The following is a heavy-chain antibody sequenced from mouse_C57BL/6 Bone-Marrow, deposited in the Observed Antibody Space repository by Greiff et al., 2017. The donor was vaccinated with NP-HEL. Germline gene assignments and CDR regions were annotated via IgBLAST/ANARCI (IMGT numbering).Heavy chain of an antibody. CDR2: ISSGGSYT. J-gene: IGHJ2*01. CDR1: GFTFSSYG. CDR3: ARRNYYGSSPLFDY. Sequence: EVQLVESGGDLVKPGGSLKLSCAASGFTFSSYGMSWVRQTPDKRLEWVATISSGGSYTYYPDSVKGRFTISRDNAKNTLYLQMSSLKSEDTAMYYCARRNYYGSSPLFDYWGQGTTLTVSS. V-gene: IGHV5-6*01. D-gene: IGHD1-1*01.